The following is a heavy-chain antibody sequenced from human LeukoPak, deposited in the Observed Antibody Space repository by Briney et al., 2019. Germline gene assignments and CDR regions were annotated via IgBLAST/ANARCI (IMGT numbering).Heavy chain of an antibody. CDR2: INHSGST. CDR1: GGSFSGYY. J-gene: IGHJ5*02. D-gene: IGHD5-12*01. Sequence: SETLSLTCAVYGGSFSGYYWSWIRQPPGKGLEWIGEINHSGSTNYNPSLKSRVTISVDTSKNQFSLKLSSVTAADTAVYYCASGYEPNWFDPWAREPWSPSPQ. CDR3: ASGYEPNWFDP. V-gene: IGHV4-34*01.